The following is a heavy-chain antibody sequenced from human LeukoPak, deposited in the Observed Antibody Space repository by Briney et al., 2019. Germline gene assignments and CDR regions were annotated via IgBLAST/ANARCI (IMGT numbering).Heavy chain of an antibody. CDR2: IKTDGNEK. CDR3: ARGTYYYLY. J-gene: IGHJ4*02. V-gene: IGHV3-7*05. Sequence: GGSLRPSCAAAGSSFSTDYMTCVRPPPGEGRGWVAYIKTDGNEKYYVDSVKGRFTISRGNAKNSLYLQMSSLRTDDTAVYYCARGTYYYLYWGQGTLVTVSS. CDR1: GSSFSTDY.